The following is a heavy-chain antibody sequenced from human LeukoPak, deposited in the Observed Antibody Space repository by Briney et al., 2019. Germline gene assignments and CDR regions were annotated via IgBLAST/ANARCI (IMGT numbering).Heavy chain of an antibody. CDR3: ARDGPYSSSSPPYYYYYMDV. D-gene: IGHD6-6*01. J-gene: IGHJ6*03. Sequence: PGGSLRLSCAASGFTFRSYAMYWVRQTPGKGLQWVAFISYSGSNTYYADSVEGRFTISRDNSKNTLYLQMNSLRAEDTAVYYCARDGPYSSSSPPYYYYYMDVWGKGTTVTVSS. CDR1: GFTFRSYA. CDR2: ISYSGSNT. V-gene: IGHV3-30*07.